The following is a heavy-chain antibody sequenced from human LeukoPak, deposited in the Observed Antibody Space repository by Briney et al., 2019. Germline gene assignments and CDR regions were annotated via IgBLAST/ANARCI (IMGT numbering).Heavy chain of an antibody. CDR2: TYYTGTT. CDR3: GNRRGRNYRGVDV. V-gene: IGHV4-59*08. J-gene: IGHJ6*02. D-gene: IGHD3-16*01. Sequence: NPSETLSLTCTVSGGSISGYYWNWIRQPPGKGLEWIGYTYYTGTTNYNPSLKSRVTISIDTSKSQFSLTLSSVTAADTGVYYCGNRRGRNYRGVDVWGQGTTVTVPS. CDR1: GGSISGYY.